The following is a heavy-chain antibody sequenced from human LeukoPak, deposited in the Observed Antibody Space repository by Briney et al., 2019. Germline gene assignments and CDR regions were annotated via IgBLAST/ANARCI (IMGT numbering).Heavy chain of an antibody. Sequence: GGSLRLSCAASGFTFSSHAMSWVRQAPGKGLEWVSAISGSGGSTYYADSVKGRFTISRYNSKNTLYLQMNSLRAEDTAVYYCVKCVPRGSRTSCYADYWRQATLVTVSS. D-gene: IGHD2-2*01. V-gene: IGHV3-23*01. CDR2: ISGSGGST. CDR3: VKCVPRGSRTSCYADY. J-gene: IGHJ4*02. CDR1: GFTFSSHA.